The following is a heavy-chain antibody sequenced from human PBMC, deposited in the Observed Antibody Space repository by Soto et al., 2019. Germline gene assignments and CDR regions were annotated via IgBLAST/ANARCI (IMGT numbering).Heavy chain of an antibody. Sequence: QVQLQESGPGLVKPSRTLSHTCSVSGGSISSSNWWSWVRQPPGKGLEWIGEIYHGGSTNYNPSLKSRVTISVDKSKNQFSLKLSSVAAADTAVDYCARRPASYGSSTSCDEEQGLVGRGNDYRGQGTLFTVSS. J-gene: IGHJ4*02. CDR1: GGSISSSNW. D-gene: IGHD2-2*01. CDR3: ARRPASYGSSTSCDEEQGLVGRGNDY. CDR2: IYHGGST. V-gene: IGHV4-4*02.